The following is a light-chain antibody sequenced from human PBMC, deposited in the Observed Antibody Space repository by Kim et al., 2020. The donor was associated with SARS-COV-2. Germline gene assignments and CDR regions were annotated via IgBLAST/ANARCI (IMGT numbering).Light chain of an antibody. CDR3: QQRSKWPWT. Sequence: LSPGERATLSCRASQSISIYLAWFQQKPGQAPRLLIFDASNRATGIPARFSGSGSGTDFTLTISSLETEDFAVYYCQQRSKWPWTFGQGTKVDIK. V-gene: IGKV3-11*01. J-gene: IGKJ1*01. CDR1: QSISIY. CDR2: DAS.